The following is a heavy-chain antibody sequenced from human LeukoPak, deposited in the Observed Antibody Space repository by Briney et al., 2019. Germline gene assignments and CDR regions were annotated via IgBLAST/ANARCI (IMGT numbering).Heavy chain of an antibody. CDR1: GFTFSNYW. D-gene: IGHD6-19*01. J-gene: IGHJ4*02. Sequence: GGSLRLSCAGTGFTFSNYWMNWVRQAPGKGLEWVANIKEDGSRINYVDSVKGRFTISRDNAKNSVYLQMDNLRAEDSAVYYCVGSSGWLFDYWGQGILVAVSS. V-gene: IGHV3-7*01. CDR3: VGSSGWLFDY. CDR2: IKEDGSRI.